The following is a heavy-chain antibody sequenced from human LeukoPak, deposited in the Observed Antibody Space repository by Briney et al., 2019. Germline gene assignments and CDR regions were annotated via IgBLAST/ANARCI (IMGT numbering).Heavy chain of an antibody. D-gene: IGHD3-10*01. CDR2: IRYDGSNK. CDR1: GFTFSSYG. Sequence: GGSLRLSCAASGFTFSSYGMHWVRQAPGKGLEWVAFIRYDGSNKYYADSVKGRFTISRDNSKNTLYLQMNSLRAEDTAVYYCARAPSYYFDYWGQGTLVTVSS. CDR3: ARAPSYYFDY. V-gene: IGHV3-30*02. J-gene: IGHJ4*02.